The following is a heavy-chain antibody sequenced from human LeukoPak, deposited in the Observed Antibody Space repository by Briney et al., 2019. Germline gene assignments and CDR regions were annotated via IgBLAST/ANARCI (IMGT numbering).Heavy chain of an antibody. CDR1: GYTFTSYG. D-gene: IGHD6-13*01. Sequence: ASVKVSCKASGYTFTSYGISWVRQAPGQGLEWMGWISAYNGNTNYAQKFQGRVTMTTDTSTSTAYMELRSLRSDDTAVYYCARDDTSSWYLWYFDYWGQGTLVTVSS. CDR2: ISAYNGNT. J-gene: IGHJ4*02. CDR3: ARDDTSSWYLWYFDY. V-gene: IGHV1-18*01.